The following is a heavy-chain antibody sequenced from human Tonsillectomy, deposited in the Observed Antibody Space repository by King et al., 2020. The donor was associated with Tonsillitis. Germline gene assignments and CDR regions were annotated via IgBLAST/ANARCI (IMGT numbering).Heavy chain of an antibody. J-gene: IGHJ1*01. CDR1: GFTFSSYT. CDR2: ISSSTTYI. D-gene: IGHD4-23*01. CDR3: AGSTSFYDYGGNSDFSSAEYFHH. Sequence: VQLVESGGGLVKPGGSLRLSCAASGFTFSSYTMNWVRQAPGKGLEWVSSISSSTTYIYYADSVKGRFTISRDNAKNSLYLQMSSLRAEDTAVYYCAGSTSFYDYGGNSDFSSAEYFHHWGQGTLVTVSS. V-gene: IGHV3-21*01.